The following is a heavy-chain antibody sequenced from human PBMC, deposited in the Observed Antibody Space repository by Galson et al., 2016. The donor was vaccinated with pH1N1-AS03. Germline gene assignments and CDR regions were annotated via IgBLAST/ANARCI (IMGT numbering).Heavy chain of an antibody. V-gene: IGHV3-7*03. CDR2: IKQDGSDK. CDR3: TRAIALADSI. CDR1: GFTLSSYW. D-gene: IGHD6-19*01. J-gene: IGHJ4*02. Sequence: SLRLSCAASGFTLSSYWMSWVRQAPGKGLEWVANIKQDGSDKYYVDSVKGRFTISRDNAKNSLYLQMNNLRAKDTAVYYCTRAIALADSIWGQGTLVTVSS.